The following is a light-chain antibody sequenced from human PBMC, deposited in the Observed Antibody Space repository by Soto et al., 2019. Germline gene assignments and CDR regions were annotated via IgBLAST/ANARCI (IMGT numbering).Light chain of an antibody. CDR1: QSVSDK. CDR3: QQRSKWPVT. V-gene: IGKV3-11*01. CDR2: DAS. Sequence: EIVMTQSPATASVSPGERATLSCRASQSVSDKLAWYQQKPGQAPRLLIYDASNRATGTPARFSGSGSGTDFTLTISSLEAEDFALYYCQQRSKWPVTFGGGTKVDIK. J-gene: IGKJ4*01.